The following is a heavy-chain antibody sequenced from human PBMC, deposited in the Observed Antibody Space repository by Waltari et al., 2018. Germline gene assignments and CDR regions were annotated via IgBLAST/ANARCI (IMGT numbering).Heavy chain of an antibody. D-gene: IGHD6-19*01. CDR3: ARPNSSGWYALAEYFQH. J-gene: IGHJ1*01. V-gene: IGHV1-69*01. CDR1: GGTFSSYA. Sequence: QVQLVQSGAEVKKPGSSVKVSCQASGGTFSSYAISWVRQAPGQGLGWMGGISPSFGTANYAQKCQGRGTITADESTSTAYMELSSLRSEDTAVYYCARPNSSGWYALAEYFQHWGQGTLVTVSS. CDR2: ISPSFGTA.